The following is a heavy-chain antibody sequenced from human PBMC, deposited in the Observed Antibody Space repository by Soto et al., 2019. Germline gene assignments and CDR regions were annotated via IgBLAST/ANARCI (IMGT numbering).Heavy chain of an antibody. CDR1: GGSISSSNW. CDR2: IYHSGST. J-gene: IGHJ3*02. V-gene: IGHV4-4*02. D-gene: IGHD2-15*01. Sequence: SETLSLTCAVSGGSISSSNWWSWVRQPPGKGLEWIGEIYHSGSTNYNPSLKSRVTISVDKSKNQFSLKLSSVTAADTAVYYCARRVLNDIVVVVAADAFDIWGQGTMVTVSS. CDR3: ARRVLNDIVVVVAADAFDI.